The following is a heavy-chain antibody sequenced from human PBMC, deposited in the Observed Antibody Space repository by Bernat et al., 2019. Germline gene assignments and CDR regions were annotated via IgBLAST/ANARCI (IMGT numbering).Heavy chain of an antibody. CDR1: GGSISSYY. CDR2: IYYSGST. CDR3: ASSESSSWRHLPFDY. J-gene: IGHJ4*02. D-gene: IGHD6-13*01. Sequence: QVQLQESGPGLVKPSETLSLTCTVSGGSISSYYWSWIRQPPGKGLEWIGYIYYSGSTNYNPSLKSRVTISVDTSKNQFSLKLSSVTAADTAVYYCASSESSSWRHLPFDYWGQGTLVTVSS. V-gene: IGHV4-59*08.